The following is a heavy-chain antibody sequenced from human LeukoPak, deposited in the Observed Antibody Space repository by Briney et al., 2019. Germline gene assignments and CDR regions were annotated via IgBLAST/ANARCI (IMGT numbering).Heavy chain of an antibody. CDR3: ARDRSGWYGEDS. CDR2: INHSGST. CDR1: GGSFSGYY. J-gene: IGHJ4*02. Sequence: PSETLSLTCAVYGGSFSGYYWSWIRQPPGKGLEWIGEINHSGSTNYNPSLKSRVTISVDTSKNQFSLKLSSVTAADTAVYYCARDRSGWYGEDSWGQGTLVTVSS. V-gene: IGHV4-34*01. D-gene: IGHD6-19*01.